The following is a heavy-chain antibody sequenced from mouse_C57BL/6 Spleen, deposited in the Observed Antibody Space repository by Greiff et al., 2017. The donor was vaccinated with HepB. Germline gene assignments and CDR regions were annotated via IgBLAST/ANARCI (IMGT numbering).Heavy chain of an antibody. CDR3: ARWHTGDY. Sequence: VQLQQSGPELVKPGASVKISCKASGYAFSSSWMNWVKQRPGKGLEWIGRIYPGDGDTNYNGKFKGKATLTADKSSSTAYMQLSSLTSEESAVYDCARWHTGDYWGKGTTLTVSS. V-gene: IGHV1-82*01. D-gene: IGHD3-1*01. J-gene: IGHJ2*01. CDR2: IYPGDGDT. CDR1: GYAFSSSW.